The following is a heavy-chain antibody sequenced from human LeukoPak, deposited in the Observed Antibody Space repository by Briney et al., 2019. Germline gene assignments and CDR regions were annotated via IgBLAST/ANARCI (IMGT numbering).Heavy chain of an antibody. CDR1: GGSISSSNNY. V-gene: IGHV4-39*07. J-gene: IGHJ4*02. D-gene: IGHD6-13*01. CDR3: ARGRRGSSWYGY. CDR2: IYYSGST. Sequence: SETLSLTCTVSGGSISSSNNYWGWLRQPPGKGLEWIGTIYYSGSTYYNPSLKSRVTISVDTSKNQFSLKLSSVTAADTAVYYCARGRRGSSWYGYWGQGTLVTVSS.